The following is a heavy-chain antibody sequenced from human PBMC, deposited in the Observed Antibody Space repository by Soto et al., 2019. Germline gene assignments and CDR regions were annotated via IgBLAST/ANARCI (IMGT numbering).Heavy chain of an antibody. CDR1: GYSFTTYY. D-gene: IGHD2-15*01. J-gene: IGHJ3*01. CDR3: AAYCSGGGCPPGPWN. Sequence: QVVQSGAEVRKPGASVKVSCKASGYSFTTYYIHWFRQAPGQGLEWMAIINPNGGTTNYAQKFQGRVTVTRAMSASTVYMELSSLRSDDTAIYYCAAYCSGGGCPPGPWNWGRGTMVTVSS. CDR2: INPNGGTT. V-gene: IGHV1-46*03.